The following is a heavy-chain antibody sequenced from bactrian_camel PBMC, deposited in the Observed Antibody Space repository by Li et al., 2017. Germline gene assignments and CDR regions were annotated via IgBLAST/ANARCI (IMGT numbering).Heavy chain of an antibody. V-gene: IGHV3S1*01. J-gene: IGHJ4*01. CDR1: GFTFSTFTSTYY. CDR2: IYTGGGST. D-gene: IGHD1*01. Sequence: HVQLVESGGGSVQAGEPLRLSCVASGFTFSTFTSTYYMNWVRQVPGQGLEWVSSIYTGGGSTYYTDIEKGRFTISRDNANNTLYLQMNSLQPEDTAVYYCAAVGPGLSGLCLGDCGPYKYWGQGTQVTVS. CDR3: AAVGPGLSGLCLGDCGPYKY.